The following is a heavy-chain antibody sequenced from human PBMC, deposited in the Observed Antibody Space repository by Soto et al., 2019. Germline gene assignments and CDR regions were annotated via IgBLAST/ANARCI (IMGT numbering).Heavy chain of an antibody. CDR1: GGSLSGYY. V-gene: IGHV4-34*01. Sequence: QVQLQQWGAGLLKPSETLSLTCAVSGGSLSGYYWNWIRQPPGKGLEWIADINHSGSTNYNSSLKSRRTIAIDPSKSQFSLKLHSVTAADTAVYYCARGYQVPDRYWGQGTLVTVSS. CDR2: INHSGST. CDR3: ARGYQVPDRY. J-gene: IGHJ4*02.